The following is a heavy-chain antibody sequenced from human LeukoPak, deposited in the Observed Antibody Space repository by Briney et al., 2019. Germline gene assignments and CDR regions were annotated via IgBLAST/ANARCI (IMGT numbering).Heavy chain of an antibody. CDR2: ISSSSSYI. D-gene: IGHD3-10*01. V-gene: IGHV3-21*01. CDR1: GFTFSSYN. J-gene: IGHJ4*02. Sequence: PGGSLRLSCAASGFTFSSYNMNWVRQAPGKGLEWVSSISSSSSYIYYADSVKGRFTISRDNDKNSLYLQMNSLRAEDTAVYYCARRDMVRGVISYWGQGALVTVSS. CDR3: ARRDMVRGVISY.